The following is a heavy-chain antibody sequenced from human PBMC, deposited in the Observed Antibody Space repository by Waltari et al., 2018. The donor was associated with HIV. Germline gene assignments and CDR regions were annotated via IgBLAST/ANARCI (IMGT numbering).Heavy chain of an antibody. CDR2: ISSRNDYI. V-gene: IGHV3-21*01. CDR3: ARDDREEMATHYVFG. D-gene: IGHD3-10*02. J-gene: IGHJ4*02. CDR1: GFTVSIHA. Sequence: EVQQVEYGGRLVEPGESLRLSCEASGFTVSIHALNWVLKAPDRGLEWVSSISSRNDYIYYADSVRGRFTISRDNTKNSRYLQMHNLKAEDTGLYYCARDDREEMATHYVFGWSQGTLVTVSS.